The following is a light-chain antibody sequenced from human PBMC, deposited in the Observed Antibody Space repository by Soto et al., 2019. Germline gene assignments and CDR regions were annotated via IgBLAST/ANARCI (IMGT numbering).Light chain of an antibody. CDR1: SSDLGTYNY. CDR3: SSYTTSSTLYVV. CDR2: EVI. Sequence: QSALTQPASVSGSPGQSITISCTGTSSDLGTYNYVSWYQQRPGKAPKLMIYEVINRPSGVSNRFSGSKSGNTASLTISGLQAEDEAKYYCSSYTTSSTLYVVFGGGTKVTVL. J-gene: IGLJ2*01. V-gene: IGLV2-14*01.